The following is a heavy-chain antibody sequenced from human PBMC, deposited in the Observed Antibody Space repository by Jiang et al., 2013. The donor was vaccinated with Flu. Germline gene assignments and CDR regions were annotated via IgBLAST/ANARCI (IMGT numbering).Heavy chain of an antibody. Sequence: RLSCAASGFTFGRDWMHWLRQAPGKGLVWLSLVKDEETLTSYADSVKGRFTISKDHAKNILYLQLNSLTVEDTAVYYCARTRNGAFDIWGPGTVVTVS. CDR3: ARTRNGAFDI. D-gene: IGHD2-8*01. V-gene: IGHV3-74*03. J-gene: IGHJ3*02. CDR1: GFTFGRDW. CDR2: VKDEETLT.